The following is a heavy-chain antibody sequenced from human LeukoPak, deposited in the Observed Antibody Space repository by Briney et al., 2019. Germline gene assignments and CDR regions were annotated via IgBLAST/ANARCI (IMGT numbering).Heavy chain of an antibody. CDR3: ARAIDHDYGDYYFDY. Sequence: GGSLRLSCAASGFTVSSNYMNWVRQSPGKGLEWVSGIYFGGSIHYADSVKGRFTISRDNSKNTLFLQMNSLRAEDTAVYYRARAIDHDYGDYYFDYWGQGTLVTVSS. V-gene: IGHV3-66*01. CDR1: GFTVSSNY. CDR2: IYFGGSI. J-gene: IGHJ4*02. D-gene: IGHD4-17*01.